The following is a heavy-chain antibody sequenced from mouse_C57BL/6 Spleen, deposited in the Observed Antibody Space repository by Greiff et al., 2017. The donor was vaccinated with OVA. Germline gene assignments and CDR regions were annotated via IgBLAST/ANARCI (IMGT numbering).Heavy chain of an antibody. CDR3: ARMDTTEVARDYAMDY. J-gene: IGHJ4*01. V-gene: IGHV1-80*01. Sequence: QVQLQQSGAELVKPGASVKISCKASGYAFSSYWMNWVKQRPGKGLEWIGQIYPGAGGTNSTGKFKGKATLTADKSCSTAYMQINSLTSEESAVYICARMDTTEVARDYAMDYWGQGTSVTVSS. D-gene: IGHD1-1*01. CDR1: GYAFSSYW. CDR2: IYPGAGGT.